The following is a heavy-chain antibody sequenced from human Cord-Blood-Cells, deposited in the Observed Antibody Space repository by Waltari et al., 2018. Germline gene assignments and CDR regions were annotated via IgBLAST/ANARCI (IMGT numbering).Heavy chain of an antibody. CDR1: GYTFTGSY. D-gene: IGHD6-6*01. CDR3: ARTPPAIAARPFDY. J-gene: IGHJ4*02. V-gene: IGHV1-2*02. CDR2: INPNSGGT. Sequence: VQLVQSGAEVKKPGASVKVPCKASGYTFTGSYMHWVRQAPGQGLEWMGWINPNSGGTNYAQKFQGRVTMTRDTSISTAYMELSRLRSDDTAVYYCARTPPAIAARPFDYWGQGTLVTVSS.